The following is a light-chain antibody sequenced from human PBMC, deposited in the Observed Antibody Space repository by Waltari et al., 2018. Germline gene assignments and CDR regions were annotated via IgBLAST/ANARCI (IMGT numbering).Light chain of an antibody. CDR1: QSVGTY. CDR2: DAS. Sequence: EIVLTQSPATLSLSPGETATLSCRASQSVGTYLAGYQQKTGQAPRLLIYDASNRATGIPDKFRGSGSETDFTITISSLEPEDFALYNCQQRSSWTPNTFGQGARLEIK. CDR3: QQRSSWTPNT. V-gene: IGKV3-11*01. J-gene: IGKJ2*01.